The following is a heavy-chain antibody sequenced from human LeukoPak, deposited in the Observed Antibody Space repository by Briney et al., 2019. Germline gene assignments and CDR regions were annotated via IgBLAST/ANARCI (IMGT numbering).Heavy chain of an antibody. Sequence: SETLSLTCTVSGGSINNYYWSWIRQPAGKGLEWIGRISTGGSTNYNSSLKSRVTMSVDTSKNQFSLKLSSVTAADTAVYYCARTIGLMVYAGMLDWFDPWGQGTLVTVSS. CDR1: GGSINNYY. D-gene: IGHD2-8*01. V-gene: IGHV4-4*07. CDR2: ISTGGST. J-gene: IGHJ5*02. CDR3: ARTIGLMVYAGMLDWFDP.